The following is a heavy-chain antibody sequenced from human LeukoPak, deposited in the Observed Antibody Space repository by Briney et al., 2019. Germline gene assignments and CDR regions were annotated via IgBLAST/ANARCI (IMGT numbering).Heavy chain of an antibody. D-gene: IGHD3-16*01. CDR1: GDSINDYH. J-gene: IGHJ4*02. V-gene: IGHV4-59*01. Sequence: SETLSLTCTVSGDSINDYHWSWIRQPPGKGLEWIGYIYYSGSTRYNPSLKSRVTISLDTSKTHFYLKVTSVTAADTAVYYCARDASRGNDYWGQGTLVTVSS. CDR2: IYYSGST. CDR3: ARDASRGNDY.